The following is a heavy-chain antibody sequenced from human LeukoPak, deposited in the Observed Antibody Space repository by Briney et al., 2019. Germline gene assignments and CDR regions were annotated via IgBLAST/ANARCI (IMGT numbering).Heavy chain of an antibody. V-gene: IGHV3-21*01. CDR1: GFTFSSYS. CDR2: ISSSSSYI. CDR3: ARDPYSSGWLTRGY. D-gene: IGHD6-19*01. J-gene: IGHJ4*02. Sequence: PGGSLRLSCAASGFTFSSYSMNWVRQAPGKGLEWVSSISSSSSYIYYADSVKGRFTISRDNAKNSLYLQMNSLRAEDTAVYYCARDPYSSGWLTRGYWGQGALVTVSS.